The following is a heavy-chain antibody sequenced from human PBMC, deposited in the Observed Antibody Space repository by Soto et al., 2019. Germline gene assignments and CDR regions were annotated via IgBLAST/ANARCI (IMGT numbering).Heavy chain of an antibody. J-gene: IGHJ4*02. CDR1: GYTFTSYG. Sequence: QVQLVQSGAEVKKPGASVKVSCKASGYTFTSYGISWVRQAPGQGLEWMGWISAYNGNTNYAQKLQGRVTMTTDTLTSKAYIELRSLRSDDTAVYYCAIHRQMGRRSGYSSSCERYKRWGQRSLVTVS. CDR3: AIHRQMGRRSGYSSSCERYKR. CDR2: ISAYNGNT. D-gene: IGHD6-13*01. V-gene: IGHV1-18*01.